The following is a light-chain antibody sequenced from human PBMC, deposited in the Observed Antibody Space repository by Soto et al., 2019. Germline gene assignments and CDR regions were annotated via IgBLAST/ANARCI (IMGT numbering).Light chain of an antibody. J-gene: IGLJ2*01. CDR1: SSDVGGYDY. CDR2: EVN. Sequence: QLVLTQPPSASGSPGQSVTISCTGTSSDVGGYDYVSWYQQHPGKAPQLMIYEVNKRPSGVPDRFSGSKSGNTASLTVSGLQAEDEADYYCSSYAGGSNLVFGGGTKLTVL. V-gene: IGLV2-8*01. CDR3: SSYAGGSNLV.